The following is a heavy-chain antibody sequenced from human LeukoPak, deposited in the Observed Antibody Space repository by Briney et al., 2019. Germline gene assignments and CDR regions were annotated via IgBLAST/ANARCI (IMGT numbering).Heavy chain of an antibody. Sequence: GGSLRLSCAASGFTFSNAWTSWVRQAPGKGLEWVGRIKSKTDYGTTDYAAPVKGRFTISRDDSKNTLYLQMNSLKTEDTAVYYCTTDGYPPRYFDYWGQGTLVTVSS. CDR2: IKSKTDYGTT. CDR1: GFTFSNAW. CDR3: TTDGYPPRYFDY. V-gene: IGHV3-15*01. D-gene: IGHD5-12*01. J-gene: IGHJ4*02.